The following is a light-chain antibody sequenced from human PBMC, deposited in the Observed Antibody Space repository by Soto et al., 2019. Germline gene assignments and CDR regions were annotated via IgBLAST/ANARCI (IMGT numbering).Light chain of an antibody. CDR1: QSVSTN. V-gene: IGKV3-15*01. J-gene: IGKJ1*01. CDR3: QQYNNWPLT. Sequence: EIVMTQSPATLSVSPGERATLSCRASQSVSTNLAWYQQKPGRAPRLLIYGASIRATGIPARFSGSGSGTEFILTISSLQSEDFAVYYCQQYNNWPLTFGRGTKVDIK. CDR2: GAS.